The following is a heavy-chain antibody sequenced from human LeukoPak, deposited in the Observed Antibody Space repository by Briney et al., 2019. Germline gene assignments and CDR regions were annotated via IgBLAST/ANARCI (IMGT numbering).Heavy chain of an antibody. Sequence: PGGSLRLSCAASGFTFSSYEMNWVRQAPGKGLEWVSYISTGGSNMFYADSVKGRFTISRDNAKNSLYLQMSSLRAEDTAVYYCATEATNGDIFDYWVQGTLVTVYS. V-gene: IGHV3-48*03. CDR3: ATEATNGDIFDY. J-gene: IGHJ4*02. D-gene: IGHD3-9*01. CDR2: ISTGGSNM. CDR1: GFTFSSYE.